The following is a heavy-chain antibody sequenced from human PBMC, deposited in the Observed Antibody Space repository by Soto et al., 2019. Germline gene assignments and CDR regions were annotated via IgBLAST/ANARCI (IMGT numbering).Heavy chain of an antibody. V-gene: IGHV4-59*01. Sequence: QVQLQESGPGLANSSETLSLTCIVYGDSISAYYWSWIRQPPGKGLQWIGHIYYSGSTNYNHSLKSRVTISLDTSKRQLSLKLNAVTAADTAVYYCARVGSGSYYDFNWFDPWGQGTLVTVSS. J-gene: IGHJ5*02. CDR1: GDSISAYY. D-gene: IGHD1-26*01. CDR2: IYYSGST. CDR3: ARVGSGSYYDFNWFDP.